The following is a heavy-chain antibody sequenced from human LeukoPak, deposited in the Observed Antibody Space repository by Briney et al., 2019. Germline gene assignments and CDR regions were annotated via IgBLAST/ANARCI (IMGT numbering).Heavy chain of an antibody. Sequence: SETLSLTCAVYGGSFSGYYWSWIRQPPGKGLEWIGEINHSGSTNYNPSLKSRVTISVDTSKNQFSLKLSSVTAADTAVYYCARDAGATPGYFDYWGQGTLVTVSS. D-gene: IGHD1-26*01. CDR1: GGSFSGYY. CDR3: ARDAGATPGYFDY. CDR2: INHSGST. J-gene: IGHJ4*02. V-gene: IGHV4-34*01.